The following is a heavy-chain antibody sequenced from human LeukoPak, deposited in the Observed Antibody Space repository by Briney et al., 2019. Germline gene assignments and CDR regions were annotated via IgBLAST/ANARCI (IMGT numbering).Heavy chain of an antibody. V-gene: IGHV6-1*01. CDR2: TYYRSKWYN. D-gene: IGHD4-23*01. CDR1: GYSVCSCSAA. J-gene: IGHJ3*02. Sequence: SQTLSLTCAISGYSVCSCSAAWSWIRQSPSRGLEWLGRTYYRSKWYNDYAVSVKSRITINPDTSKNQFSLQLTSVTPEDTAVYYCARSGGHDAFDIWGQGTMVTVSS. CDR3: ARSGGHDAFDI.